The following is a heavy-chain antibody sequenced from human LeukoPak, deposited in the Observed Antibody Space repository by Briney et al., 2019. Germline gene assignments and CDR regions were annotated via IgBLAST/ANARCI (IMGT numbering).Heavy chain of an antibody. J-gene: IGHJ4*02. CDR1: GFTFGNYA. CDR2: IKQDGGGK. CDR3: ARGGQRMFDY. Sequence: PGGSLRLSCTASGFTFGNYAMSWVRQAPGKGLEWVANIKQDGGGKYYLNSVKGRFTISRDNAKNSLFLQMSSLKAEDTVVYYCARGGQRMFDYWGQGTLVTVSS. V-gene: IGHV3-7*01.